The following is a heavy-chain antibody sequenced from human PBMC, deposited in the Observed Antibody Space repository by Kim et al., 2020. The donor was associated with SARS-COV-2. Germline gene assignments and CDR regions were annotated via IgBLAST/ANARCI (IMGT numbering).Heavy chain of an antibody. V-gene: IGHV3-11*03. D-gene: IGHD6-19*01. CDR2: ISGSSSYT. J-gene: IGHJ4*02. CDR3: ARMSSGWYRLDF. Sequence: GGSLRLSCAASGFTFSDYYMSWVRQAPGKGLEWLSYISGSSSYTNYADSVKGRVTISRDNAKNSLYLQMSSLRAEDTAIYYCARMSSGWYRLDFWGQGTLVTVSS. CDR1: GFTFSDYY.